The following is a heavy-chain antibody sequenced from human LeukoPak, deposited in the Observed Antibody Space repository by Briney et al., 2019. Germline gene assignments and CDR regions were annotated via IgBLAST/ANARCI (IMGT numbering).Heavy chain of an antibody. D-gene: IGHD3-3*01. CDR2: IYYSGST. J-gene: IGHJ4*02. Sequence: SETLSLTCTVSGGSISSYYWSWIRQPPGKGLEWIGYIYYSGSTNYNPSLKSRVTISVDTSKNQFSLKLSSVTAADTAVYYCARANNFYDFWSGYYFDYWGQGTLVTVSS. V-gene: IGHV4-59*01. CDR3: ARANNFYDFWSGYYFDY. CDR1: GGSISSYY.